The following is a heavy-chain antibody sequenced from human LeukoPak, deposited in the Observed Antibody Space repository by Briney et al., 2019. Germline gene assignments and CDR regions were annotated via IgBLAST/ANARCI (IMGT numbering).Heavy chain of an antibody. CDR3: ATRLKEGYCSGGTCYDYFDY. Sequence: ASVKVSCKASGGTFSSYAISWVRQAPGQGLEWMGRIIPIFGIANYAQKFQGRVTITADKSTSTAYMELSSLRSEDTAVYYCATRLKEGYCSGGTCYDYFDYWGQGTLVTVSS. V-gene: IGHV1-69*04. CDR1: GGTFSSYA. CDR2: IIPIFGIA. J-gene: IGHJ4*02. D-gene: IGHD2-15*01.